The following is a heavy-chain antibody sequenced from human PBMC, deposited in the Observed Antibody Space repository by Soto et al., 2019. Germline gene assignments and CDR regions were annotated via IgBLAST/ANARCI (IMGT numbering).Heavy chain of an antibody. Sequence: KVSCKASGGTFSSYAISGVRQAPGQGLECMGGIIPIFGTANYAQKFQGRVTITADKSTSTAYMDLSSLRSEDKAVYYCAAYNWNSRAVHYYFDYWGQGTLVTVYS. CDR2: IIPIFGTA. CDR3: AAYNWNSRAVHYYFDY. V-gene: IGHV1-69*06. D-gene: IGHD1-7*01. J-gene: IGHJ4*02. CDR1: GGTFSSYA.